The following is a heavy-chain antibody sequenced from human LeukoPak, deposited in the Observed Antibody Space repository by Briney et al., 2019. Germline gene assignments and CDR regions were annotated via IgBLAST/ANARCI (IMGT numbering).Heavy chain of an antibody. D-gene: IGHD2-15*01. CDR1: GYSFTSYW. V-gene: IGHV5-51*01. J-gene: IGHJ4*02. CDR3: ARQYCSGGSCYFIDY. CDR2: FYPGDSDT. Sequence: GQSLKISCKGSGYSFTSYWIGWVRQMPGKGLEWMGIFYPGDSDTRYSPSFQGQVTISADKSISTAYPQWSSLKASDTAMYYCARQYCSGGSCYFIDYWGQGTLVTVSS.